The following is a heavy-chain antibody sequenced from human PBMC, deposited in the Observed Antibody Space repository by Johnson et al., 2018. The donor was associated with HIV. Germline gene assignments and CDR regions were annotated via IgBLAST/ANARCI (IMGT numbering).Heavy chain of an antibody. V-gene: IGHV3-7*01. D-gene: IGHD2-2*02. CDR2: IKQDGSEK. J-gene: IGHJ3*02. CDR3: ARDRVPAAIGLAYRGAFDI. Sequence: VQLVESGGGLVQPGGSLRLSCAASGFTFSSYWMGWVRQAPGKGLEWVANIKQDGSEKYYVDSLKGRFTISRDNSKNTLYLQMNSLRAEDTAVYYCARDRVPAAIGLAYRGAFDIWGQGTMVTVSS. CDR1: GFTFSSYW.